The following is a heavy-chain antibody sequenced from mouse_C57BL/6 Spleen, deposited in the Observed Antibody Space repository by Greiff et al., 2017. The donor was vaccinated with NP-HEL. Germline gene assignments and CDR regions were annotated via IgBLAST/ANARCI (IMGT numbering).Heavy chain of an antibody. CDR2: ISYDGSN. Sequence: VQLKQSGPGLVKPSQSLSLTCSVTGYSITSGYYWNWIRQFPGNKLEWMGYISYDGSNNYNPSLKNRISITRYTPKNQFFLKLNSVTTEDTATYYCARVYDYAGAMDYWGQGTSVTVSS. D-gene: IGHD2-4*01. CDR3: ARVYDYAGAMDY. V-gene: IGHV3-6*01. CDR1: GYSITSGYY. J-gene: IGHJ4*01.